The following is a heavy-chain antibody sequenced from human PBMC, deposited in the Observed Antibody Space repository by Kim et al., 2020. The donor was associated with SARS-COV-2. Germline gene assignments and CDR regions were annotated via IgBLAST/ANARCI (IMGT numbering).Heavy chain of an antibody. Sequence: GGSLRLSCTTSGFSFGDYAMSWVRQAPGKGLEWIAYIGTNRQGATPGYAASVIGRFTISRDDSKSIAYLQMNSLKVEDTAVYYCNPWMSTTTFHYWGQGTLVTVSS. CDR2: IGTNRQGATP. CDR1: GFSFGDYA. J-gene: IGHJ4*02. V-gene: IGHV3-49*04. CDR3: NPWMSTTTFHY. D-gene: IGHD5-12*01.